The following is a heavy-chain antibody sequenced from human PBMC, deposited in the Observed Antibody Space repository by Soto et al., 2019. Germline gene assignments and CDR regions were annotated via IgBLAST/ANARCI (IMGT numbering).Heavy chain of an antibody. D-gene: IGHD2-2*01. J-gene: IGHJ3*02. V-gene: IGHV4-34*01. CDR3: ARGECSSNYCFTRWALDI. Sequence: SETLSLTCAVSGGSFSAYHWTWIRQTPGKGLEWIGEISHSGSTNYKPSLKSRVTISADPSKKQFSLNLASMTAADSGVYYCARGECSSNYCFTRWALDIWGQGTVVTVSS. CDR2: ISHSGST. CDR1: GGSFSAYH.